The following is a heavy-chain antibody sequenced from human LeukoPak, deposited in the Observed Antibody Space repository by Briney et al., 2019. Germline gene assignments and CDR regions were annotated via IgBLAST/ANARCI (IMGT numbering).Heavy chain of an antibody. D-gene: IGHD3-22*01. CDR2: IYTSGST. CDR3: ARGRPSYYDSSRDAFDI. Sequence: SETLSLTCTLSGGSISSYYWSCIRQPAGKGLEWIGRIYTSGSTNYNPSLKSRATMSVDTSQNKFSLTLSSVTAPHTAVYYCARGRPSYYDSSRDAFDIWGQGTLVTVSS. CDR1: GGSISSYY. V-gene: IGHV4-4*07. J-gene: IGHJ3*02.